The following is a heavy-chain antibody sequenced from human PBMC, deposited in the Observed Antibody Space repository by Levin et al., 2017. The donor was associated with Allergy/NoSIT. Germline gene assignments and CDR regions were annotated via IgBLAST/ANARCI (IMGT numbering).Heavy chain of an antibody. CDR1: GFIFSSYW. Sequence: GGSLRLSCEGSGFIFSSYWMHWVRQAPGKGLVWVARINSDGSSTNNAESVKGRFTISRDNTKNTVYLQMNRLRVEDTAVYYCARVRPGGDRGFYCYGMDVWGQGTTVTVS. CDR3: ARVRPGGDRGFYCYGMDV. J-gene: IGHJ6*02. CDR2: INSDGSST. V-gene: IGHV3-74*01. D-gene: IGHD2-21*01.